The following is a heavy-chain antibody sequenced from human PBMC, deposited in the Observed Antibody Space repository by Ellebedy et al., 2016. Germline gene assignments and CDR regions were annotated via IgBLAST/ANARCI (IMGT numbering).Heavy chain of an antibody. D-gene: IGHD6-19*01. CDR3: VRGSSGWYGMDY. V-gene: IGHV3-74*01. CDR1: GFTVSSYW. Sequence: GESLKISCAASGFTVSSYWMHWVRQVPGKGLAWVSRINSDESSIDYADSVKGRFTISRDNAKNTLYLQMNSLRAEDTAVDHCVRGSSGWYGMDYWGQGNLVTVSS. CDR2: INSDESSI. J-gene: IGHJ4*02.